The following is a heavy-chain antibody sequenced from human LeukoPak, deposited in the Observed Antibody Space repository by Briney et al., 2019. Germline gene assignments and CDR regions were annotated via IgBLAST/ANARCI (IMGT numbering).Heavy chain of an antibody. Sequence: GGSLRLSCAASGFTFSSYAMSWVRQAPGKGLECVSAISRSGGSTYYADSVKGRFTISRDNSKNTLYLQMNSLRAEDTAVYYCAKDLGGRAVDVGPSFDYWGQGTLVTVSS. CDR1: GFTFSSYA. D-gene: IGHD4-23*01. J-gene: IGHJ4*02. V-gene: IGHV3-23*01. CDR2: ISRSGGST. CDR3: AKDLGGRAVDVGPSFDY.